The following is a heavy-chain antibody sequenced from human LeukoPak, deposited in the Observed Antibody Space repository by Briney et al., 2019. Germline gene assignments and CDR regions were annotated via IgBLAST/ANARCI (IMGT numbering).Heavy chain of an antibody. CDR1: GFTFSSYG. Sequence: GGSLRLSCAASGFTFSSYGMHWVRQAPGKGLEWVAVIWYDGSNKYYADSVKGRFTISRDNSKNTLYLQMNSLRAEDTAVYYCARSRYYYDSSGYSPSDYWGQGTLVTVSS. CDR2: IWYDGSNK. D-gene: IGHD3-22*01. J-gene: IGHJ4*02. V-gene: IGHV3-33*01. CDR3: ARSRYYYDSSGYSPSDY.